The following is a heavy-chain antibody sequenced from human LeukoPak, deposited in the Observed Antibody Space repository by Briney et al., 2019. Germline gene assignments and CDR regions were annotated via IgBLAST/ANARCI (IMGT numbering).Heavy chain of an antibody. V-gene: IGHV1-2*02. CDR3: ARSAGHCSNGICFTGYYMDV. J-gene: IGHJ6*03. CDR1: GYTFTCYY. D-gene: IGHD2-8*01. Sequence: ASVKVSCKASGYTFTCYYIHWVRQAPGQGLEWMGWINPNSGGTKYAQKFQGRVTMTRDTSVSTAYMDLSSVTSDDSAVYFCARSAGHCSNGICFTGYYMDVWGRGTTVTVSS. CDR2: INPNSGGT.